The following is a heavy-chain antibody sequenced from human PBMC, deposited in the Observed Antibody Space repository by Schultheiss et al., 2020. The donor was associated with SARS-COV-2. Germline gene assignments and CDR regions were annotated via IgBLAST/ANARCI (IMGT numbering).Heavy chain of an antibody. V-gene: IGHV3-33*05. CDR2: ISYDGSNK. CDR1: GFTFSSYG. Sequence: GGSLRLSCAASGFTFSSYGMHWVRQAPGKGLEWVAVISYDGSNKYYADSVKGRFTISRDNSKNTLYLQMNSLRAEDTAVYYCAKEGIAVAGTVDYGMDVWGQGTMVTVSS. D-gene: IGHD6-19*01. J-gene: IGHJ6*02. CDR3: AKEGIAVAGTVDYGMDV.